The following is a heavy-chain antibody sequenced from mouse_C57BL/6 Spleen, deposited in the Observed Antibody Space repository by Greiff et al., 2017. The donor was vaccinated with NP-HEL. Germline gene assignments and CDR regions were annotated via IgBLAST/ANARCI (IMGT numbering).Heavy chain of an antibody. V-gene: IGHV1-64*01. CDR3: ARDGSLGTLDD. Sequence: QVQLKQPGAELVKPGASVKLSCKASGYTFTSYWMHWVKQRPGQGLEWIGMIHPNSGSTNYNEKFKSKATLTVDKSSSTAYMQLSSLTSEDSAVYYCARDGSLGTLDDWGKGTTLTVSS. D-gene: IGHD6-1*01. J-gene: IGHJ2*01. CDR1: GYTFTSYW. CDR2: IHPNSGST.